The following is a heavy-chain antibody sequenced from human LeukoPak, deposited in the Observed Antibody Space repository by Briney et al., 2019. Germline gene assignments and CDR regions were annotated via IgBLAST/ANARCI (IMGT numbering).Heavy chain of an antibody. CDR1: GGSISSSNW. CDR3: ARLRSGSYYLIDY. V-gene: IGHV4-4*02. D-gene: IGHD3-10*01. Sequence: PSETLSLTCAVSGGSISSSNWWSWVRQPPGKGLEWIGEIYHSGSTNYNPSLKSRVTISVDKSKNQFSLKLSSVTAADTAVYYCARLRSGSYYLIDYWGQGTLVTVSS. J-gene: IGHJ4*02. CDR2: IYHSGST.